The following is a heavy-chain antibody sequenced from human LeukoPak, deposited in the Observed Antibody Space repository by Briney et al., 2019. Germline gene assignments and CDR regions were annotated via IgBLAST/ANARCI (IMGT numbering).Heavy chain of an antibody. CDR3: ARQWYYYDSSGYHSSYYFDY. D-gene: IGHD3-22*01. V-gene: IGHV1-8*03. Sequence: ASVKVSCKASGYTFTSYDINWVRQATGQGLEWMGWMNPNSGNTGYAQKFQGRVTITRNTSIGTAYMELSSLRSEDTAVYYCARQWYYYDSSGYHSSYYFDYWGQGTLVTVSS. J-gene: IGHJ4*02. CDR1: GYTFTSYD. CDR2: MNPNSGNT.